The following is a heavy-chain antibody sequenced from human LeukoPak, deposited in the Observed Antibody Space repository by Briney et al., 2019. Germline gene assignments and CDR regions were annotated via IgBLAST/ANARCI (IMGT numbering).Heavy chain of an antibody. V-gene: IGHV4-59*08. CDR2: IYYSGST. Sequence: SETLSLTCTVSGGSISSYYWSWIRQPPGKGLEWIGYIYYSGSTYYNPSLKSRVTISVDTSKNQFSLKLSSVTAADTAVYYCARHYSDRVTGDFFELLFDPWGQGTLVTVSS. CDR3: ARHYSDRVTGDFFELLFDP. D-gene: IGHD7-27*01. J-gene: IGHJ5*02. CDR1: GGSISSYY.